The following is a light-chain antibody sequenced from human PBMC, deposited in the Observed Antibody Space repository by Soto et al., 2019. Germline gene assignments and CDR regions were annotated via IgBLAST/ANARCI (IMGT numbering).Light chain of an antibody. J-gene: IGLJ3*02. Sequence: QSVLTQPASVSGSPGQSISISGTGTSSDVGGYNYVSWYQQHPGTSPKLMIYEVSNRPSGVSNRFSGSKSGNTASLIISGLQAEDEGDYYCSSYTASSTWVFGGGTKLTVL. CDR1: SSDVGGYNY. CDR2: EVS. V-gene: IGLV2-14*01. CDR3: SSYTASSTWV.